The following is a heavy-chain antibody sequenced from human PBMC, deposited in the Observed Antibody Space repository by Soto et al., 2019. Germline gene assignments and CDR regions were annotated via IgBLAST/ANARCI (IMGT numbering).Heavy chain of an antibody. Sequence: QVQLQESGPGLVKPSQTLSLTCTVSGGSISSGGYYWSWIRQHPRKGLEWIGYIYYSGSTYYNPSLKSRVTISVDTSKNQFSLKLSSVTAADTAVYYCARVGHDYGDLRPYSYYYYYMDVWGKGTTVTVSS. D-gene: IGHD4-17*01. J-gene: IGHJ6*03. CDR2: IYYSGST. CDR1: GGSISSGGYY. V-gene: IGHV4-31*03. CDR3: ARVGHDYGDLRPYSYYYYYMDV.